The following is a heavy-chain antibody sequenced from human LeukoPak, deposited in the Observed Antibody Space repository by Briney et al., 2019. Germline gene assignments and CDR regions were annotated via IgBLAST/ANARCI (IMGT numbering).Heavy chain of an antibody. D-gene: IGHD3-3*01. J-gene: IGHJ5*02. Sequence: GGSLRLSCAASGFTFSSYSMNWVRQAPGKGLEWVSSISSSSSYIYYADSVKGRFTISRDNSKNTLYLQMNSLRAEDTAVYYCAKEVEEYYDFWSGPNWFDPWGQGTLVTVSS. V-gene: IGHV3-21*04. CDR3: AKEVEEYYDFWSGPNWFDP. CDR2: ISSSSSYI. CDR1: GFTFSSYS.